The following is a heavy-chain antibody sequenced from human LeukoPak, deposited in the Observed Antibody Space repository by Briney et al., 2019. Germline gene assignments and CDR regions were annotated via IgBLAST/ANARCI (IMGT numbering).Heavy chain of an antibody. D-gene: IGHD1-26*01. CDR2: INHSGST. CDR3: ASPVGATY. V-gene: IGHV4-34*01. CDR1: GGSFSGYY. Sequence: PSETLSLTCAVYGGSFSGYYWSWIRQPPGKGLEWIGEINHSGSTNYNPSLKSRVTISVDTSKNQFSLKLSSVTAADTAVYYCASPVGATYWGQGTLVTVSS. J-gene: IGHJ4*02.